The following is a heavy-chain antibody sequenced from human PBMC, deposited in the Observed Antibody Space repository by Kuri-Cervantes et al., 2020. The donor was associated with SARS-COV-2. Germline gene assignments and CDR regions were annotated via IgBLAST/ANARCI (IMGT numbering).Heavy chain of an antibody. Sequence: SGPTLVKPTQTLTLTCTFSGFSLTTSGMCVAWIRQPPGKALEWLARIDWDDDKRYGPSLKSRLTITKDTSKNQVVLTMTNMDPVDTATYYCAHTGRYFDWLTPPNAFDIWGQGTMVTVSS. V-gene: IGHV2-5*05. CDR1: GFSLTTSGMC. J-gene: IGHJ3*02. CDR3: AHTGRYFDWLTPPNAFDI. D-gene: IGHD3-9*01. CDR2: IDWDDDK.